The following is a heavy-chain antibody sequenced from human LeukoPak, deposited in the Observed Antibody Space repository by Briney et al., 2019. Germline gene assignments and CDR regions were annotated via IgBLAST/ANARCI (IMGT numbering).Heavy chain of an antibody. V-gene: IGHV3-11*04. CDR3: AREPRRWLQQSGGSFDY. CDR1: GFTFSDYY. J-gene: IGHJ4*02. CDR2: ISSSGSTI. D-gene: IGHD5-24*01. Sequence: PGGSLRLSCAASGFTFSDYYMSWIRQAPGKGLEWVSYISSSGSTIYYADSVKGRFTISRDNAKNSLYLQMNSLRAEDTAVYYCAREPRRWLQQSGGSFDYWGQGTLVTVSP.